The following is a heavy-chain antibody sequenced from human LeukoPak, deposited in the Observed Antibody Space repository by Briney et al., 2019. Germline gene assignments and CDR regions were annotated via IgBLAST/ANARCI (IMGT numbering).Heavy chain of an antibody. CDR1: GFTFSSCG. CDR2: ISSSSSTI. V-gene: IGHV3-48*02. D-gene: IGHD5-18*01. J-gene: IGHJ4*02. Sequence: GGSLRLSCAASGFTFSSCGMNWVRQAPGKGLEWVSHISSSSSTIYYADSVKGRFTISRDNAKNSLYLQMNSLRDEDTAVYYGARDKDTSMVNPPFDYWGQGTLVTVSS. CDR3: ARDKDTSMVNPPFDY.